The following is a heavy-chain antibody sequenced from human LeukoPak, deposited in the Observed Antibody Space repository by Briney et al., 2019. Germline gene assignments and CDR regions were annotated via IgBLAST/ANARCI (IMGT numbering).Heavy chain of an antibody. CDR3: ARETGIPVAGLNPCYFDY. J-gene: IGHJ4*02. V-gene: IGHV3-7*01. CDR2: IKQDGSEK. D-gene: IGHD6-19*01. CDR1: GFTFSSYW. Sequence: PGGSLTLSCAASGFTFSSYWMSWVRQAPGKGLEWVANIKQDGSEKYYVDSVKGRFTMSRDNARNSLYLQMNSLRVEDTAVYYCARETGIPVAGLNPCYFDYWGQGTLVTVSS.